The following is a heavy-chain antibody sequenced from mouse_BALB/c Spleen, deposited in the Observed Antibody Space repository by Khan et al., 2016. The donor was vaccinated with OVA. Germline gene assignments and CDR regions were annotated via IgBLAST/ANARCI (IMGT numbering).Heavy chain of an antibody. J-gene: IGHJ3*01. CDR2: FFPNSGGS. V-gene: IGHV1S29*02. Sequence: EVQLQESGPEVVKPGASVKISCKASGYTFTDYNMDWLRQRHGKSLEWIGYFFPNSGGSGYNQKFKTKATLTVDISSSTAYMDLRSLTSEDSAVYDCVRSGYGSFAFWGQGTLVTVSA. CDR3: VRSGYGSFAF. D-gene: IGHD1-2*01. CDR1: GYTFTDYN.